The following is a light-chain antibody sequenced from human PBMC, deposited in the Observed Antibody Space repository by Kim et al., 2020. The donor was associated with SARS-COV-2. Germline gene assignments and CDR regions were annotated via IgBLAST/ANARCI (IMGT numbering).Light chain of an antibody. CDR1: SSDVGGYNY. Sequence: QSALTQPASVSGSPGQSITISCTGTSSDVGGYNYVSWYQQHPGKAPKLMIYDVNNRPSGVSNRFSGSKSGNTASLTISGLQAEDEADYYCSSYASSNNYVFGRGTQLTVL. V-gene: IGLV2-14*03. J-gene: IGLJ2*01. CDR2: DVN. CDR3: SSYASSNNYV.